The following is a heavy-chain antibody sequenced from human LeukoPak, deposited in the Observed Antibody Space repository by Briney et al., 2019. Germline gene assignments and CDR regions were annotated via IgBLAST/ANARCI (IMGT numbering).Heavy chain of an antibody. CDR1: GFTFGGYV. V-gene: IGHV3-49*04. J-gene: IGHJ4*02. CDR3: TRFNGFYYY. Sequence: GRSLRLSCTASGFTFGGYVMSWVRQAPGKGLESVGVIRQTVYGGSTEYVASVKGRFTISRDDSKSAVYLQLNSLRTEDTAVYYCTRFNGFYYYWGQGTLVTVSS. CDR2: IRQTVYGGST. D-gene: IGHD1-26*01.